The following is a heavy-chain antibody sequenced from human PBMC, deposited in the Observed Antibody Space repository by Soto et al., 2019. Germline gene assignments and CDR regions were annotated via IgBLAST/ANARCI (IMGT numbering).Heavy chain of an antibody. J-gene: IGHJ4*02. D-gene: IGHD3-10*01. CDR3: ARYGSGSYYPTTFDY. Sequence: QVQLQESGPGLVKPSQTLSLTCTVSGASISSVGYNWSWLRQHPGKGLEWIGYIHYSGSTYYNPSLKSRVTLSVEASKNPFSLKVTSVTAADTAVYYCARYGSGSYYPTTFDYWGQGTLVTVSS. CDR1: GASISSVGYN. V-gene: IGHV4-31*03. CDR2: IHYSGST.